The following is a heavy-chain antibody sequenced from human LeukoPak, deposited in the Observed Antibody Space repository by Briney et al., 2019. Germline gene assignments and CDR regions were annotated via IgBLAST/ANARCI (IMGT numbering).Heavy chain of an antibody. CDR1: GYTFTSYG. J-gene: IGHJ4*02. CDR2: ISAYNGNT. Sequence: GASVKFSCKASGYTFTSYGISWVRQAPGQGLEWMGWISAYNGNTNYAQKLQGRVTMTTDTSTSTAYMELRSLRSDDTAVYYCARAVLLRFLEGAYYFDYWGQGTLVTVSS. V-gene: IGHV1-18*01. D-gene: IGHD3-3*01. CDR3: ARAVLLRFLEGAYYFDY.